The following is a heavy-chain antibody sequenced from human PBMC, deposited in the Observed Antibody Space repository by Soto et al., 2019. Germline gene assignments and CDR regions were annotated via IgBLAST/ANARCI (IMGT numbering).Heavy chain of an antibody. J-gene: IGHJ4*02. V-gene: IGHV3-23*01. D-gene: IGHD4-17*01. Sequence: EVQLLESGGGLAQPGGSLRLSCAVSGITFSNYGMSWVRQAPGKGLEWVSAISGSGGTTNYADSADSVKGRFTISRDNSKNTLYLQMNSLRAEDTAVYYCAKVRGVTTPDYWGQGTLVTVSS. CDR2: ISGSGGTT. CDR3: AKVRGVTTPDY. CDR1: GITFSNYG.